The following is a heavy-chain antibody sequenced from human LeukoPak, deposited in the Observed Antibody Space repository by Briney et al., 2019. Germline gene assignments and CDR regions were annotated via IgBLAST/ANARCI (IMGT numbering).Heavy chain of an antibody. J-gene: IGHJ4*02. CDR1: GYTFSSYG. CDR3: ARSEAFSTGWYGGY. D-gene: IGHD6-19*01. CDR2: ISAYNGNT. V-gene: IGHV1-18*01. Sequence: VASVKVSCKASGYTFSSYGITWVRQAPGQGLEWMGWISAYNGNTNYAQKVQGRVTMTTDTSTSTAYMELRSLRSDDTAVYYCARSEAFSTGWYGGYWGQGTLVTVSP.